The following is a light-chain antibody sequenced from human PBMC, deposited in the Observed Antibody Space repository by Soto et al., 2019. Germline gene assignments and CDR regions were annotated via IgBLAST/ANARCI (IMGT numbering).Light chain of an antibody. CDR2: GAS. CDR1: QSVSSSY. V-gene: IGKV3-20*01. Sequence: EIVMTQSPATLSVSPGERSTLSCRASQSVSSSYLAWYQQKPGQAPRLLIYGASSRATGIPDRFSGSGSGTDFTLTISRLEPEDSAVYYCQQFDDSVTFGQGTRLEIK. CDR3: QQFDDSVT. J-gene: IGKJ5*01.